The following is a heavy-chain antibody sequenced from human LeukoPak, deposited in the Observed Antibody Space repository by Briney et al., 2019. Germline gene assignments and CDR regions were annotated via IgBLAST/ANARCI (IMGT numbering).Heavy chain of an antibody. D-gene: IGHD6-25*01. CDR1: GFIFSSYA. CDR2: IDSTGAYT. V-gene: IGHV3-23*01. Sequence: GGSLRLSCAASGFIFSSYAMSWVRQAPGKGLEWVSAIDSTGAYTWYADPVKGRFTISKDSSKTILYLQMNSLRAEDAAVYFCAKGSAAGRPYYFDYWGQGTLVTVSS. J-gene: IGHJ4*02. CDR3: AKGSAAGRPYYFDY.